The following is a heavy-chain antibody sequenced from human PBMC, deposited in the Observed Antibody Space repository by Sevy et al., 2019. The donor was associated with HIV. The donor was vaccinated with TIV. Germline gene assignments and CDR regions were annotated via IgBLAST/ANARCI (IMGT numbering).Heavy chain of an antibody. CDR2: ISGSDNTI. V-gene: IGHV3-11*04. D-gene: IGHD6-6*01. CDR1: GFTFSDYY. J-gene: IGHJ4*02. CDR3: ARDRQLANY. Sequence: GGSLRLSCAASGFTFSDYYMSWIRQAPGKGLEWLAYISGSDNTIYYADSVKGRFTISRDNAKNSLYLQMNSLRAEDTAVYYCARDRQLANYWGQGTLVTVSS.